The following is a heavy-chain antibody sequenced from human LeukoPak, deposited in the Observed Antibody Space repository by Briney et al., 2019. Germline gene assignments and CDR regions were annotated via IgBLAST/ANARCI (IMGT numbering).Heavy chain of an antibody. CDR2: INHSGST. J-gene: IGHJ4*02. CDR1: GGSFSGYY. D-gene: IGHD1-26*01. CDR3: ARGLLSGGYYNRILHNGKYYFDY. Sequence: PSETLSLTCAVYGGSFSGYYWNWIRQPPGKGLEWIGEINHSGSTNYNPSLKSRVTISVDTSKNQFSLKLSSVTAADTAVYYCARGLLSGGYYNRILHNGKYYFDYWGQGTLVTVSS. V-gene: IGHV4-34*01.